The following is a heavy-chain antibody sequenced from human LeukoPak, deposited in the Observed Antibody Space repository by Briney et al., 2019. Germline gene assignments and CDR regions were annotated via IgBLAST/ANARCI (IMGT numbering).Heavy chain of an antibody. CDR2: MNPNSGNT. J-gene: IGHJ4*02. V-gene: IGHV1-8*01. CDR1: GYTFTSYD. Sequence: ASVKVSCKVSGYTFTSYDINWVRQATGQGLEWMGWMNPNSGNTAYAQQFQGRVTMTRDTSTSTVYMELSSLRSEDTAVYYCARDRIPNYYDSSGYYGEPPLVDYWGQGTLVTASS. D-gene: IGHD3-22*01. CDR3: ARDRIPNYYDSSGYYGEPPLVDY.